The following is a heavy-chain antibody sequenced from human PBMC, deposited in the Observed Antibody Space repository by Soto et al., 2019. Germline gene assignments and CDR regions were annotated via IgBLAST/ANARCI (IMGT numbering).Heavy chain of an antibody. J-gene: IGHJ4*02. D-gene: IGHD6-19*01. CDR1: GFTFDDYG. CDR2: SNWNGGST. V-gene: IGHV3-20*04. Sequence: EVQLVESGGGVVRPGGSLRLSCAASGFTFDDYGMRWVRQAPGKGLEWVCGSNWNGGSTGYADSVEGRFTISRDNAKNSLYLQMNSLRAEDTALYYCARLYSSGWYGPGRYWGQGTLVTVSS. CDR3: ARLYSSGWYGPGRY.